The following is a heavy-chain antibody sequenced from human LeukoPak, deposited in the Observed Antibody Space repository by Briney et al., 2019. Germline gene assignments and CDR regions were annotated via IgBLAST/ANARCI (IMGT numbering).Heavy chain of an antibody. J-gene: IGHJ4*02. CDR2: IRISGDSI. CDR1: GFTFTTYS. Sequence: GGSLRLSCAASGFTFTTYSMGWVRQAPGRGLEWISSIRISGDSIYYASSAKGRFTISRDNAKNSLYLQMNSLRAEDTAVYYCARARAVVPYYFDYWGQGTLVTVSS. CDR3: ARARAVVPYYFDY. D-gene: IGHD2-2*01. V-gene: IGHV3-48*04.